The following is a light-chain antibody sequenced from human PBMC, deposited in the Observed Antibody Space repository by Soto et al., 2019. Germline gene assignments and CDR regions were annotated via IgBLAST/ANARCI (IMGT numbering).Light chain of an antibody. CDR2: AAS. V-gene: IGKV1-12*01. CDR1: QGLNKW. CDR3: QQANSFSLT. Sequence: DIQMTQSPSSVSAAVGVRVTITCRASQGLNKWLVWYQQKPGKAPQHLISAASTLQRGVQSRFSLRGSGTDFIRTISYLQSEDFATFLCQQANSFSLTFGGGTRVEI. J-gene: IGKJ4*02.